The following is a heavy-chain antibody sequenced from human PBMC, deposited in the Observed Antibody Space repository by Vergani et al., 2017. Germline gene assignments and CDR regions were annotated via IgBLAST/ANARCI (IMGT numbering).Heavy chain of an antibody. CDR2: IGKDGINT. J-gene: IGHJ4*02. Sequence: QVQLLESAGGVVQTGGSLRLSCAASGFTFSNFGMHWLRQAPVKGLEWLAYIGKDGINTRYSDAVKGRFTVSRDQYKDILYLQMDSLRSEDTALYYCAKYLRDSTDGVPDSWGPGTLVIVSS. CDR3: AKYLRDSTDGVPDS. V-gene: IGHV3-30*02. CDR1: GFTFSNFG. D-gene: IGHD2-21*02.